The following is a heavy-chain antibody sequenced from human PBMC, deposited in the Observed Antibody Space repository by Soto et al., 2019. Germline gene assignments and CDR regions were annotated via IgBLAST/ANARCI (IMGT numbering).Heavy chain of an antibody. CDR2: ISNDDNSA. CDR3: VRDSARTFDY. CDR1: GFRFSAYW. J-gene: IGHJ4*01. Sequence: EVHLVESGGGLVRPGGSLRLSCAASGFRFSAYWIHWVRQVPGKGLAWVSHISNDDNSATYADSVKGRFTISRDDAKNTVYLQMNSLIADDTAVYYSVRDSARTFDYWGRGTLVTVSS. D-gene: IGHD3-10*01. V-gene: IGHV3-74*01.